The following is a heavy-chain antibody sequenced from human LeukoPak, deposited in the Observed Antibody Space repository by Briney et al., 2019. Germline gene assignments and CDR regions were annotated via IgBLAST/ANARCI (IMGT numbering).Heavy chain of an antibody. J-gene: IGHJ6*03. CDR3: AGSGHNQDYYYYYMDV. CDR1: GGTFSSYA. CDR2: IIPIFGTA. Sequence: ASVKVSCKASGGTFSSYAISRVRQAPGRGLEWMGGIIPIFGTANYAQKFQGRVTITTDESTSTAYMELSSLRSEDTAVYYCAGSGHNQDYYYYYMDVWGKGTTVTVSS. D-gene: IGHD2-15*01. V-gene: IGHV1-69*05.